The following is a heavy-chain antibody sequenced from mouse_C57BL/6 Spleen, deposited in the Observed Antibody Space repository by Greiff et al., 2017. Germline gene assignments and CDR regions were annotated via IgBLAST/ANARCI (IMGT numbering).Heavy chain of an antibody. Sequence: VQLQQSGAELVRPGASVTLSCKASGYTFTDYEMHWVKQTPVHGLEWIGSIDPETGGTTYNQKFKGKAILTVDKSSSTAYMELRSLTSEDSAVYYCTTESNGGPFAYCGQGTLVTVSA. D-gene: IGHD1-1*02. CDR1: GYTFTDYE. J-gene: IGHJ3*01. CDR2: IDPETGGT. CDR3: TTESNGGPFAY. V-gene: IGHV1-15*01.